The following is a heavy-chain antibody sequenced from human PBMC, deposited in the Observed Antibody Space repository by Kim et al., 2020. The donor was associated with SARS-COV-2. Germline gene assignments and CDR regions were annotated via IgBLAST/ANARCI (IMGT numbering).Heavy chain of an antibody. CDR1: GFTFSSYG. D-gene: IGHD5-18*01. J-gene: IGHJ4*02. CDR3: AREGYSYGSRYFDY. V-gene: IGHV3-33*01. Sequence: GGSLRLSCAASGFTFSSYGMHWVRRAPGKGLEWVAVIWYDGSNKYYADSVKGRFTISRDNSKNTLYLQMNSLRAEDTAVYYCAREGYSYGSRYFDYWGQGTLVTVSS. CDR2: IWYDGSNK.